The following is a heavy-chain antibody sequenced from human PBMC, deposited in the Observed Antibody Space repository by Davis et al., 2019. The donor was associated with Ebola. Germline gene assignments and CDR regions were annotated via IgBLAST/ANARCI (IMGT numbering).Heavy chain of an antibody. CDR3: ARDQSTKGNDY. V-gene: IGHV3-48*04. D-gene: IGHD2-8*01. Sequence: GGSLRLSCAASGFPFSSYWMNWVRQAPGKGLEWVSYISSTGSTIYYADSVKGRFTISRGNAKNSLYLQMNSLRAEDTAVYYCARDQSTKGNDYWGQGTLVTVSS. J-gene: IGHJ4*02. CDR1: GFPFSSYW. CDR2: ISSTGSTI.